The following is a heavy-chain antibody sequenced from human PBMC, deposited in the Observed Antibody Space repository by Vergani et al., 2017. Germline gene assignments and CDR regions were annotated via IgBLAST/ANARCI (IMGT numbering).Heavy chain of an antibody. J-gene: IGHJ4*02. CDR2: INHSGHT. CDR1: GGSFSGYY. Sequence: QVQLQQWGAGLLKPSETLSLTCAVYGGSFSGYYWSWIRQPPGKGLEWIGEINHSGHTNYNPSLKSRFTISVDTSKNQVSLKLSSVTAADKAVYYCARRFSGYSSSLSFDYWGQGTLVTVSS. CDR3: ARRFSGYSSSLSFDY. D-gene: IGHD6-13*01. V-gene: IGHV4-34*01.